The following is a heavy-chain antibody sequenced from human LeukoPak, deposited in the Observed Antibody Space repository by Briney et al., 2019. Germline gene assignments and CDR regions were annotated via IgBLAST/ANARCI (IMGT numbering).Heavy chain of an antibody. CDR1: GGSISSYY. CDR3: ASVDTAMAYFDY. J-gene: IGHJ4*02. V-gene: IGHV4-59*01. D-gene: IGHD5-18*01. Sequence: SETLSLTCTVSGGSISSYYWSWIRQPPGKGLEWIGYIHYSGSTNYNPSLKSRVTISVDTSKNQFSLKLSSVTAADTAVYYCASVDTAMAYFDYWGQGTLVTVSS. CDR2: IHYSGST.